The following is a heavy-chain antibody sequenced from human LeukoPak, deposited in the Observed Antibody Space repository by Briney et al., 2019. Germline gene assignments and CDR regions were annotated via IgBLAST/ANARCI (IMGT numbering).Heavy chain of an antibody. Sequence: SQTLSLTCAVSGGSVSSIDFSWSWIRQPPGKGLEWIGYIHHSGSTYYNPSLKSRVTISVDRSKSHFSLKLSSVTAADTAVYYCARYYGSGSPYYYYGMDVWGQGTTVTVSS. CDR2: IHHSGST. CDR1: GGSVSSIDFS. J-gene: IGHJ6*02. CDR3: ARYYGSGSPYYYYGMDV. D-gene: IGHD3-10*01. V-gene: IGHV4-30-2*01.